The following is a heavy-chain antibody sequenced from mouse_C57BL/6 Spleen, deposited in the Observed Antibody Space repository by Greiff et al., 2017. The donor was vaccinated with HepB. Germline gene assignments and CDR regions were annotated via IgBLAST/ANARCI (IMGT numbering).Heavy chain of an antibody. CDR1: GYAFTNYL. J-gene: IGHJ4*01. V-gene: IGHV1-54*01. Sequence: QVQLQQSGAELVRPGTSVTVSCKASGYAFTNYLIEWVKQRPGPGLEWIGVINPGSGGTNYNEKFKGKATLTADKSSSTAYMQLSSLTSEDSAVYVCARNGYAMDYWGQGTSVTVSS. CDR3: ARNGYAMDY. CDR2: INPGSGGT.